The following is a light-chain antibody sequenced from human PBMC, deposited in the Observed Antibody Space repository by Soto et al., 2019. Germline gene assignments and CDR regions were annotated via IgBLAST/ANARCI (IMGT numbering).Light chain of an antibody. J-gene: IGKJ1*01. Sequence: EIVMTQSPATLSVSPGERATLSCRASQSVNSDYLAWYQQKPGQAPRLLIYGASTRATGIPARFSGSGSGTEFTLTISSLQPDDFATYYCQQYNSYPWTFGQGTKVDIK. CDR1: QSVNSD. CDR3: QQYNSYPWT. V-gene: IGKV3-15*01. CDR2: GAS.